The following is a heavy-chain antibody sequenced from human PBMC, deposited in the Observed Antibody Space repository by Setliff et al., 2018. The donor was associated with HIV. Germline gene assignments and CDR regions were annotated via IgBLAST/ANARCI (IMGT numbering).Heavy chain of an antibody. Sequence: PSETLSLTCAVSGGSFSAYYWSWIRQPPGKGLEWIGSIYYSGSTYYNPSLKSRVTISVDRSKDQFSLKMTSVTAADTAIYYCARSSTAGFDFWGQGTLVTVSS. V-gene: IGHV4-34*01. CDR3: ARSSTAGFDF. J-gene: IGHJ4*02. CDR2: IYYSGST. D-gene: IGHD6-19*01. CDR1: GGSFSAYY.